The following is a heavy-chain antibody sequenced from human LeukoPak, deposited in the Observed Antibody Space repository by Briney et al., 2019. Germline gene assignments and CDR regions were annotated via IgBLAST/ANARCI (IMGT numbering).Heavy chain of an antibody. CDR2: IKQDGSEK. J-gene: IGHJ4*02. Sequence: PGGSLRLSCAASGFTFSSYWMSWVRQAPGKGLEWAANIKQDGSEKYYVDSVKGRFTISRDDAKNSLYLQMNSLRAEDTAVYYCASYYGDYACDYWGQGTLVTVSS. V-gene: IGHV3-7*01. CDR1: GFTFSSYW. CDR3: ASYYGDYACDY. D-gene: IGHD4-17*01.